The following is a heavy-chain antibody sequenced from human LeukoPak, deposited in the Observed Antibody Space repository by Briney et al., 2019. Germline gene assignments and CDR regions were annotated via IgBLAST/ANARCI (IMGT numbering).Heavy chain of an antibody. D-gene: IGHD6-19*01. CDR3: AREKIAVAGIGVPLDY. V-gene: IGHV1-18*01. J-gene: IGHJ4*02. Sequence: ASVKVSCKASGYTFTSYGISWVRQAPGQGLEWMGWISAYNGNTNYAQKLQGRVTMTTDTSTSTAYMELRSLRSDDTAVYCCAREKIAVAGIGVPLDYWGQGTLVTVSS. CDR2: ISAYNGNT. CDR1: GYTFTSYG.